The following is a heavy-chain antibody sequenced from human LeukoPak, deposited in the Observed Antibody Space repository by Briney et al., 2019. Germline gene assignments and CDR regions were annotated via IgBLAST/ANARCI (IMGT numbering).Heavy chain of an antibody. CDR2: ISAYNGNT. CDR1: GYTFTSYG. Sequence: ASVKVSCKASGYTFTSYGISWVRQAPGQGLEWMGWISAYNGNTNYAQKLQGRVTMTTDTSTSTAYMELRSLRSDDTAVYYCARWDYGGNSGEYYFDYWGQGTLVTVSS. V-gene: IGHV1-18*01. D-gene: IGHD4-23*01. CDR3: ARWDYGGNSGEYYFDY. J-gene: IGHJ4*02.